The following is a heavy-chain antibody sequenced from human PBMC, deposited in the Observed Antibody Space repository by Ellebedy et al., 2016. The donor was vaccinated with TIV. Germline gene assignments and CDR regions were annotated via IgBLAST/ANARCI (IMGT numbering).Heavy chain of an antibody. D-gene: IGHD3-16*01. J-gene: IGHJ4*02. Sequence: GGSLRLXXAASGFTVGNNYMSWVRQAPGKGLEWVSCIYSVGDTDYADSVKGRFTISRDNAKNSLYLQMDSLRDEDTAVYYCARFPLGGLYQYFFDYWGQGTLVTVSS. V-gene: IGHV3-53*01. CDR1: GFTVGNNY. CDR2: IYSVGDT. CDR3: ARFPLGGLYQYFFDY.